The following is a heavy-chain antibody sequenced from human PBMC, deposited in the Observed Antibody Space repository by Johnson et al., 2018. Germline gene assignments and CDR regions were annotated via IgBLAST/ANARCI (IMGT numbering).Heavy chain of an antibody. CDR2: VYPDGGT. Sequence: VQLVQSGGGLVQPGGSLRLSCVASGFSFSNYGLNWVRQAPGKGLDWVSVVYPDGGTKYADSVKGRFTISRENSKKTLYLQMNSLRAEDTAVYYWAKDGYDESCWNDCFDLWGRGTLVIGSS. J-gene: IGHJ3*01. CDR3: AKDGYDESCWNDCFDL. CDR1: GFSFSNYG. D-gene: IGHD5-12*01. V-gene: IGHV3-23*03.